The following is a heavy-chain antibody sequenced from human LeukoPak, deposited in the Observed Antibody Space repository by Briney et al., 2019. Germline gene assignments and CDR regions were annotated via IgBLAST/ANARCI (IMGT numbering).Heavy chain of an antibody. Sequence: PSETLFLTCAVCGVSFSGYYWSWIRQPPGKGLEWIGEINHSGSTNYNPSLKSRVTISVDTSKNQFSLKLSSVTAADTAVYYCARGSSRIWSGYYYYYGMDVWGQGTTVTVSS. D-gene: IGHD3-3*01. CDR2: INHSGST. CDR3: ARGSSRIWSGYYYYYGMDV. J-gene: IGHJ6*02. CDR1: GVSFSGYY. V-gene: IGHV4-34*01.